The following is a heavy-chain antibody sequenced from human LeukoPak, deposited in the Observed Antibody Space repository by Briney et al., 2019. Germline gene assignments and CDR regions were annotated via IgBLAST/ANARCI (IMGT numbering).Heavy chain of an antibody. V-gene: IGHV3-30*18. CDR1: GFTFSSYG. CDR3: VKDLGYCSGSSCSYFDY. Sequence: GRSLRLSCAASGFTFSSYGMHWVRQAPGKGLEWVAVISYDGSNKYYADSVKGRFTISRDNSKNTLYLQMNSLRAEDTAVYYCVKDLGYCSGSSCSYFDYWGQGTLVTVSS. J-gene: IGHJ4*02. D-gene: IGHD2-15*01. CDR2: ISYDGSNK.